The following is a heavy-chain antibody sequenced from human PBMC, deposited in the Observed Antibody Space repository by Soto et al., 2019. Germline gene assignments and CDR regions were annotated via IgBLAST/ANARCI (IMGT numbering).Heavy chain of an antibody. D-gene: IGHD1-26*01. V-gene: IGHV4-34*01. J-gene: IGHJ4*02. CDR1: GKSLSGYY. Sequence: SETLSLTCAVYGKSLSGYYWIWIRQPPGKALEWIGEINHSGNTNYNPSLKSRVTISVDTSKNQLFLNLSSVTAADTAMYYCARHHVRGRTIAGAAAFWGQGTLVTVSS. CDR2: INHSGNT. CDR3: ARHHVRGRTIAGAAAF.